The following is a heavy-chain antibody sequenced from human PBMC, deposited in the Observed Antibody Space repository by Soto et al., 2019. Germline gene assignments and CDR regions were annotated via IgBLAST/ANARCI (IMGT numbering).Heavy chain of an antibody. CDR2: INGDGTTT. D-gene: IGHD2-2*01. J-gene: IGHJ3*02. CDR3: ARDRGYPESFDI. V-gene: IGHV3-74*01. CDR1: GFPFGPFY. Sequence: EVPLVESGGGLIQPGESLRLSCAASGFPFGPFYMHWVRQAPGKGLEWVSHINGDGTTTVYADSVKGRFTISRDNAKQTLSLQLTSLRAEDTAVYYCARDRGYPESFDIWGQGTMVTVSS.